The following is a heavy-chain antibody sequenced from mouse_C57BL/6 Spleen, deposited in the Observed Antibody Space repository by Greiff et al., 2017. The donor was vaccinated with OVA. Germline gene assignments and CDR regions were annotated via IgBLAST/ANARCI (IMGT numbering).Heavy chain of an antibody. Sequence: LQESGAELVRPGTSVKVSCKASGYAFTNYLIEWVKQRPGQGLEWIGVINPGSGGTNYNEKFKGKATLTADKSSSTAYMQLSSVTSEDSAVYFCARALYYDYLDYWGQGTTLTVSS. D-gene: IGHD2-4*01. CDR2: INPGSGGT. V-gene: IGHV1-54*01. CDR1: GYAFTNYL. J-gene: IGHJ2*01. CDR3: ARALYYDYLDY.